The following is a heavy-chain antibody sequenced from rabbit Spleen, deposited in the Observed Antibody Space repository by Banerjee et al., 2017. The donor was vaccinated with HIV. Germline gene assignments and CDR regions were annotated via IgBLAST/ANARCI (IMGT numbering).Heavy chain of an antibody. J-gene: IGHJ4*01. D-gene: IGHD1-1*01. V-gene: IGHV1S40*01. CDR3: AREYITSAYYDL. Sequence: QSLEESGGGLVQPEGSLTLTCTASGIDFSHGYDMCWVRQAPGKGLEWIACVYVGSSGKTYYATWAKGRFTISKTSSTTVTLQMTSLTAADTATYFCAREYITSAYYDLWGQGTLVTVS. CDR1: GIDFSHGYD. CDR2: VYVGSSGKT.